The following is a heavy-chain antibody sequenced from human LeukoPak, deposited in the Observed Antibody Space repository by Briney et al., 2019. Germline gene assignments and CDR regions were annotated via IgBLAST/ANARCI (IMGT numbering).Heavy chain of an antibody. CDR2: INHSGST. V-gene: IGHV4-34*01. D-gene: IGHD5-24*01. CDR3: ARDGYNIFDY. J-gene: IGHJ4*02. CDR1: GGSFSGYY. Sequence: SETLSLTCAVYGGSFSGYYWSWIRQPPGKGLEWIGEINHSGSTNYNPSLKSRVTISVDTSKNQFSLKLSSVTAADTAVYYCARDGYNIFDYWGQGTLVTASS.